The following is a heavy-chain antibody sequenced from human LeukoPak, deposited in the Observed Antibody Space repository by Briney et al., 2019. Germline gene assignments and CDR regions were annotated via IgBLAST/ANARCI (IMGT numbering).Heavy chain of an antibody. CDR3: ARESYDSSGYYENNWFDP. Sequence: GGSLRLSCAASGFTFSSYGMHWVRQAPGKGLEWMAVIWYDGSNKYYADSVKGRFTISRDNSKNTLYLQMNSLRAEDTAVYYCARESYDSSGYYENNWFDPWGQGTLVTVSS. V-gene: IGHV3-33*01. D-gene: IGHD3-22*01. CDR2: IWYDGSNK. CDR1: GFTFSSYG. J-gene: IGHJ5*02.